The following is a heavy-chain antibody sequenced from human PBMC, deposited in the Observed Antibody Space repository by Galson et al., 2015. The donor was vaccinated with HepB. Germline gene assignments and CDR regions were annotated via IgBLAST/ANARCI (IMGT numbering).Heavy chain of an antibody. Sequence: QSGAEVKKPGESLKISCKGSGYTFTSYLIVWVRQMPGKGLEWMGIIYPGDSDTRYSPSFQGQVTISTDKSISTAYLQWSSLKASDTAMYYCARGVAADGDVPHYYYYYMDVWGKGITVTVSS. J-gene: IGHJ6*03. V-gene: IGHV5-51*03. CDR2: IYPGDSDT. CDR3: ARGVAADGDVPHYYYYYMDV. D-gene: IGHD6-13*01. CDR1: GYTFTSYL.